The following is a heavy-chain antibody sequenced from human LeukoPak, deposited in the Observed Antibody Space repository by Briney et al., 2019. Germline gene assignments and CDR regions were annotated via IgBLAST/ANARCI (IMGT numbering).Heavy chain of an antibody. D-gene: IGHD3-22*01. V-gene: IGHV1-69*13. CDR2: IIPIFGTA. J-gene: IGHJ4*02. CDR1: GRTFSSYA. Sequence: SAKVSCKASGRTFSSYAISWVRQAPGQGLEWMGGIIPIFGTANYAQKFQGRVTITADESTSTAYMELSSLRAEDTAVYYCAKDFSRFYYDSSGHYWVQGTLVTVPS. CDR3: AKDFSRFYYDSSGHY.